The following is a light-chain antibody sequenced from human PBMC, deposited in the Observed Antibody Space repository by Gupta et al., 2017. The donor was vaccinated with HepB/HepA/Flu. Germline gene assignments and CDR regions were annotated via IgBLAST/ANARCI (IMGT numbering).Light chain of an antibody. CDR2: GAS. Sequence: EIVMTQSPATLSVSPGERATLSCRASQSVSSNLAWYQQKPGQAPRLLIYGASTRATGIPDRFSGSGYGKECTITISSLQSEECAVYYCKQYNNGHPNTWTFGQGTKVEIK. CDR1: QSVSSN. CDR3: KQYNNGHPNTWT. J-gene: IGKJ1*01. V-gene: IGKV3-15*01.